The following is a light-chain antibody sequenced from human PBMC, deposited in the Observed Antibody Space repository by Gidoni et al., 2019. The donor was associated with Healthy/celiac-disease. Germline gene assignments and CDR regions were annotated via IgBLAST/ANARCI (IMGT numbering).Light chain of an antibody. CDR2: AAS. CDR1: QGISSH. CDR3: QHLNSYPLT. V-gene: IGKV1-9*01. J-gene: IGKJ4*01. Sequence: DIQLTQSPSFLSASVGDRVTITCRASQGISSHLAWYQQKPGKAPKLLIYAASTLQSGVSSRFSGSGSGTEFTLTLSSLQPEDFATYYCQHLNSYPLTFGGGTKVEIK.